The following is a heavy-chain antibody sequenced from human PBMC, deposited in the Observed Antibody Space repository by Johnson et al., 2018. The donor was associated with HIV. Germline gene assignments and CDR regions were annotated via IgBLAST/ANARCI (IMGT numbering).Heavy chain of an antibody. CDR3: TTYATMITMYVEIKGGAFDI. J-gene: IGHJ3*02. Sequence: VQLVESGGGLVKPGGSLRLSCAASGFTFNNAWMSWVRQAPGKGLEWVSRIKSDERYTDYADSVKGRFTISRDDSKNTLYLQMNSLTTEDTAVYYCTTYATMITMYVEIKGGAFDIWGQGTMVTVSS. D-gene: IGHD3-16*01. CDR1: GFTFNNAW. V-gene: IGHV3-15*01. CDR2: IKSDERYT.